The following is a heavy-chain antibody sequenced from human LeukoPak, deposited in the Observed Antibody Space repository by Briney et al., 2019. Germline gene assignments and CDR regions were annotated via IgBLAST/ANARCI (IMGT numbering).Heavy chain of an antibody. CDR1: GFTFSSYS. D-gene: IGHD4-23*01. J-gene: IGHJ4*02. CDR2: ISSSSSYI. CDR3: ARDDGGNSGYFDY. V-gene: IGHV3-21*01. Sequence: GGSLRLSCAASGFTFSSYSMNWVRQAPGKGLEWVSSISSSSSYIYYADSVKGRFTISRDNAKNSLYLQMNSLRAEDTAVYYCARDDGGNSGYFDYWGQGTLVTVSS.